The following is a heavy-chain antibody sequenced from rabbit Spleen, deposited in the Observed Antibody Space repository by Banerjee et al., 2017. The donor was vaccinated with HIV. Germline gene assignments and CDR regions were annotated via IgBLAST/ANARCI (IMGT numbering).Heavy chain of an antibody. J-gene: IGHJ2*01. CDR1: GFSFSNKAV. V-gene: IGHV1S45*01. CDR2: INAVTGKA. CDR3: ARSYYTYGYAGYSYAEGAFDP. Sequence: QEQLEESGGGLVKPGASLTLTCTASGFSFSNKAVMCWVRQAPGKGLEWIACINAVTGKAVYASWAKGRFTFSKTSSTTVTLQMTSLTAADTATYFCARSYYTYGYAGYSYAEGAFDPWRPGTLVTVS. D-gene: IGHD6-1*01.